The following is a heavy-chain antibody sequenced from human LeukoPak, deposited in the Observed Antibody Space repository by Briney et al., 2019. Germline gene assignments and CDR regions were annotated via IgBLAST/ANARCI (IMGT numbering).Heavy chain of an antibody. CDR3: ARHMVRGVPHFDY. D-gene: IGHD3-10*01. CDR2: IYYSGST. Sequence: PSETLSLTCTVSGGSISSSYYWSWIRQPPGKGLEWIGYIYYSGSTNYNPSLKSRVTISVDTSKNQFSLKLSSVTAADTAVYYCARHMVRGVPHFDYWGQGTLVTVSS. J-gene: IGHJ4*02. V-gene: IGHV4-59*08. CDR1: GGSISSSYY.